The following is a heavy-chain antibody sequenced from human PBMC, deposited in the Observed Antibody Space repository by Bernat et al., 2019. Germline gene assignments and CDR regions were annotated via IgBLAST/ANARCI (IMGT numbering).Heavy chain of an antibody. J-gene: IGHJ3*02. CDR3: AREREYELDAFDI. CDR1: GFTVSSNY. CDR2: IYSSGST. V-gene: IGHV3-66*01. Sequence: EVQLVESGGGLVQPGGSLRLSCAASGFTVSSNYMSWVRQAPGKGLEWVSVIYSSGSTYYADSVKGRFTISRDNSKNTLYLQMNSLRAEDTAVYYCAREREYELDAFDIRGQGTMVTVSS. D-gene: IGHD3-10*01.